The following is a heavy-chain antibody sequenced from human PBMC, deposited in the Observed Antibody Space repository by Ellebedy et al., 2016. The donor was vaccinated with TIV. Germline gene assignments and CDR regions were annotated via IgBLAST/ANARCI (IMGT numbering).Heavy chain of an antibody. D-gene: IGHD1-14*01. V-gene: IGHV4-4*07. J-gene: IGHJ2*01. Sequence: SETLSLXXTVSGGSFDSYYWSWIRQSAGKGLEWVGRIFMNGSTSYNPSLKNRLTMSVDASPTQLSLNLSSVTAADTAVYFCARLRQSRDRSHWYFDLWGRGTLVTVSS. CDR3: ARLRQSRDRSHWYFDL. CDR2: IFMNGST. CDR1: GGSFDSYY.